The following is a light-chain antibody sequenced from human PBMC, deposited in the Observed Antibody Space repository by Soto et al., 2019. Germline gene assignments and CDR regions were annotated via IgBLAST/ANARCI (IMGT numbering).Light chain of an antibody. CDR1: NIGSKS. J-gene: IGLJ2*01. CDR3: QVWDSSSDHPGVV. Sequence: SYELTQPPSVSVAPGKTARITCGGTNIGSKSVHWYQQKPGQAPVLVIYYDSDRPSGIPERFSGSNSGNTATLTISRVEAGDEADYDCQVWDSSSDHPGVVFGGGTKLTVL. CDR2: YDS. V-gene: IGLV3-21*04.